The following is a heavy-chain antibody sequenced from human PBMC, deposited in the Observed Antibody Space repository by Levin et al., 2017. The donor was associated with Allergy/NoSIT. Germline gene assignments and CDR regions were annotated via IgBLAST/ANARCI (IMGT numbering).Heavy chain of an antibody. CDR1: GSSFTSYW. J-gene: IGHJ6*03. V-gene: IGHV5-51*01. Sequence: GGSLRLSCQGSGSSFTSYWIGWVCQMPGNGLEWMGIIYPGDSDTRYSPSFQGQVTISADKSISTAYLQWSSLKASDTAIYYCARRGTRDYYYYMDVWGKGTTVTVSS. CDR3: ARRGTRDYYYYMDV. CDR2: IYPGDSDT. D-gene: IGHD1-1*01.